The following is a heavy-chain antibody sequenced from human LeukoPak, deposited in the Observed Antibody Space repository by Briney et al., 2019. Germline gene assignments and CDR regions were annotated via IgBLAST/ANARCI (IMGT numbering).Heavy chain of an antibody. CDR3: ARDDPSYYYDSSGYYPLILGY. CDR1: GYTFTSYY. V-gene: IGHV1-2*02. Sequence: ASVKVSCKASGYTFTSYYMHWVRQAPGQGLEWMGWINPNSGGTNYAQKFQGRVTMTRDTSISTAYMELSRLRSDDTAVYYCARDDPSYYYDSSGYYPLILGYWGQGTLVTVSS. CDR2: INPNSGGT. D-gene: IGHD3-22*01. J-gene: IGHJ4*02.